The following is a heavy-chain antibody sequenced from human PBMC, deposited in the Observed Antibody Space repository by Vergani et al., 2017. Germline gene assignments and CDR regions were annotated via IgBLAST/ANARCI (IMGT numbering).Heavy chain of an antibody. V-gene: IGHV3-74*01. CDR1: GFTFSSYW. D-gene: IGHD3-22*01. CDR3: ARAGDYYDSSGYCNR. J-gene: IGHJ4*02. Sequence: EVQLVESGGGLVQPGGSLRLSCAASGFTFSSYWMHWVRQAPGKGLVWVSRINSDGSSTRYADSVQGRFTISRDNAKNTLYLQMNSLRAEDTAVYYCARAGDYYDSSGYCNRGGQGTLVTVSS. CDR2: INSDGSST.